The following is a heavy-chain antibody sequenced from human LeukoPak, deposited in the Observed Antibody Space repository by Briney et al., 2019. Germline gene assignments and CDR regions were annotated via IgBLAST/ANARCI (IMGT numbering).Heavy chain of an antibody. Sequence: ASVKVSCKASGYSFTTYGITWVRQAPGQGLEWMGWISGKDGDTKYAQKFQGRVTMTTDTSTSTADLEVKSLTSDDTAVYYCARDRDYVFWSGLLGYYMDVWGKGTTVIVSS. CDR2: ISGKDGDT. J-gene: IGHJ6*03. CDR3: ARDRDYVFWSGLLGYYMDV. CDR1: GYSFTTYG. V-gene: IGHV1-18*01. D-gene: IGHD3-3*01.